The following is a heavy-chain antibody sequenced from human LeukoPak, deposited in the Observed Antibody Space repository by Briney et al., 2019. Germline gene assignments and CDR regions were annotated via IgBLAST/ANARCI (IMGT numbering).Heavy chain of an antibody. D-gene: IGHD3-22*01. CDR2: ISYDGGNK. CDR1: GFTFSSYA. J-gene: IGHJ6*03. CDR3: ARDSARYDSSGYYYHYYYYYMDV. V-gene: IGHV3-30*04. Sequence: GGSLRLSCAASGFTFSSYAMHWVRQAPGKGLEWVAVISYDGGNKYYADSVKGRFTISRDNSKNTLYLQMNSLRAEDTAVYYCARDSARYDSSGYYYHYYYYYMDVWGKGTTVTVSS.